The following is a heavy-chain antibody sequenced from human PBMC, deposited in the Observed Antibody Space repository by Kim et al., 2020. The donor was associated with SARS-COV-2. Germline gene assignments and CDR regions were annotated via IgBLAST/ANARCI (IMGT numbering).Heavy chain of an antibody. Sequence: SETLSHICTVSGGSISNYYWNWIRQPPGKGLEWIGYIYYSGSTNYNPSLKSRVTIVVDRSKNQFSLKLRSVTAADTAVYYCARLRGYCSSTSCPGAFDIWGQGTMVTISS. CDR3: ARLRGYCSSTSCPGAFDI. D-gene: IGHD2-2*01. J-gene: IGHJ3*02. CDR1: GGSISNYY. V-gene: IGHV4-59*08. CDR2: IYYSGST.